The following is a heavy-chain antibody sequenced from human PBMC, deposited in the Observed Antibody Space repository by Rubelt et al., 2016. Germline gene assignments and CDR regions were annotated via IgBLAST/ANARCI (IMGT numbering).Heavy chain of an antibody. V-gene: IGHV4-39*07. D-gene: IGHD6-19*01. CDR1: GGSISSSSYY. CDR2: IYYSGST. CDR3: ARGTFRFHSSGWDN. J-gene: IGHJ4*02. Sequence: GLVKPSETLSLTCTVSGGSISSSSYYWGWIRQPPGKGLEWIGSIYYSGSTNYNPSLKSRVTISVDTSKNQFSLKLSSVTAADTAVYYCARGTFRFHSSGWDNGGQGTLVTDSS.